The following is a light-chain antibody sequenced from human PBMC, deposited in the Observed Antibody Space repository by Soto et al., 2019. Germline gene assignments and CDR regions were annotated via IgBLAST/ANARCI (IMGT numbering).Light chain of an antibody. V-gene: IGKV1-9*01. J-gene: IGKJ4*01. CDR3: QHLNSYPLT. CDR1: QGISSY. Sequence: DIQLTQSPSFLSASVGDRVTITCRASQGISSYFAWYQQKPGKAPKLLIYATSTLQSGVPPRLSGSASGTDFTLTVSSLHPEDFATYYCQHLNSYPLTFGGGTKVEIK. CDR2: ATS.